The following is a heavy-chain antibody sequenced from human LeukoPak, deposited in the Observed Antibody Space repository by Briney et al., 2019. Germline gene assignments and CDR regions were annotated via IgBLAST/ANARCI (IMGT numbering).Heavy chain of an antibody. D-gene: IGHD1-14*01. J-gene: IGHJ1*01. CDR3: ARDLTGREYSHGPLDY. Sequence: GGSLRLSCAASGFAFKTYAMHWVRQAPGKGLEWVALISYESDNKYYGDSVKGRFIVSRDNSNNTLCLQMDSLRGEDTAVYYRARDLTGREYSHGPLDYWGRGTLVTVSS. CDR2: ISYESDNK. V-gene: IGHV3-30*03. CDR1: GFAFKTYA.